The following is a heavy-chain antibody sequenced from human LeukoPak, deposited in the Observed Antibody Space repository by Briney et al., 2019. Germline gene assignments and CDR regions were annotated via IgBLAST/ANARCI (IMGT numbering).Heavy chain of an antibody. CDR1: GYTFTGYY. Sequence: SVKVSCKASGYTFTGYYMHWVRQAPGQGLEWMGRIIPILGIANYAQKFQGRVTITADKSTSTAYMELSSLRSEDTAVYYCARRKYYYDSSGYPAEYFQHWGQGTLVTVSS. CDR2: IIPILGIA. V-gene: IGHV1-69*02. J-gene: IGHJ1*01. D-gene: IGHD3-22*01. CDR3: ARRKYYYDSSGYPAEYFQH.